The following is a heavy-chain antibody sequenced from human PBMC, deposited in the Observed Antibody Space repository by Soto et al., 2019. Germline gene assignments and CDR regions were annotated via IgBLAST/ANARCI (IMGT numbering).Heavy chain of an antibody. J-gene: IGHJ5*02. CDR2: ISGSGGST. Sequence: GGSLILSCAASGFTFAGYAMTWVRQAPGKGLEWVSGISGSGGSTHYADSVKGRFTISRDNSKNTLYLQMNSLRAEDTALYYCAKGAWDFGFRWFGPWGQGTLVTVSS. CDR1: GFTFAGYA. CDR3: AKGAWDFGFRWFGP. D-gene: IGHD3-16*01. V-gene: IGHV3-23*01.